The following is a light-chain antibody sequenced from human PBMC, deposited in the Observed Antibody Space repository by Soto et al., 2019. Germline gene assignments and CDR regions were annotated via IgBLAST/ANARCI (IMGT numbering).Light chain of an antibody. V-gene: IGLV2-14*01. Sequence: QSALTQPASVSGSPGQSITISCTGTSRDIGAYNYVSWYQQHPGNAPKLLIYDVNYRPSGVSNRLSGSKSGNTASLTISGLQAEDEADYYCSSYAISSADVFGTGTKLTVL. CDR2: DVN. CDR1: SRDIGAYNY. J-gene: IGLJ1*01. CDR3: SSYAISSADV.